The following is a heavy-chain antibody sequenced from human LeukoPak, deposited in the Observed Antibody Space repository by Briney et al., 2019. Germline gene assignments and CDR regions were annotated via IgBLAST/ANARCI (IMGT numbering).Heavy chain of an antibody. J-gene: IGHJ4*02. Sequence: GAPLKSSSKASGYSFTSYWIGWVRQMPGKGLEWMGIIYPGDSDTRYSPSFQGQVTISADKSISTAFLQWSSLKASDTAMYYCARHPIARFGVPRAFDYWGQGTLVTVSS. V-gene: IGHV5-51*01. D-gene: IGHD3-10*01. CDR1: GYSFTSYW. CDR3: ARHPIARFGVPRAFDY. CDR2: IYPGDSDT.